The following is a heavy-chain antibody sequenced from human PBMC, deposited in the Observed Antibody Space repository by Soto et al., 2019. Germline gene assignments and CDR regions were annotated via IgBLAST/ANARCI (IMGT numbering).Heavy chain of an antibody. Sequence: GSLRLSCAVFGFTVSSNYLSWVRQAPGKGLEWVSVFYSGGAIYYADSVKGRFTISRDNSRNTVYLQMNSLRAEDTAVYYCATSTVYDGYFDFWGQGTLVTVSS. CDR1: GFTVSSNY. J-gene: IGHJ4*02. CDR2: FYSGGAI. D-gene: IGHD3-16*01. V-gene: IGHV3-66*01. CDR3: ATSTVYDGYFDF.